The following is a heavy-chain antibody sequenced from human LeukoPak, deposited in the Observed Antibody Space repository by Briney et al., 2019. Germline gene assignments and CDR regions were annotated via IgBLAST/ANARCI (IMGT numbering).Heavy chain of an antibody. CDR1: GFAFSSYA. Sequence: PVGLLRLSCAASGFAFSSYAIHWVRQAPGKGLEWVAVRSYDGSNKYYASSVKGRFTFYRDNSKNTLYLQMNRLRAEDTAVYYCARVGGRPDYWGQGTLVTVSS. D-gene: IGHD3-10*01. V-gene: IGHV3-30-3*01. CDR3: ARVGGRPDY. CDR2: RSYDGSNK. J-gene: IGHJ4*02.